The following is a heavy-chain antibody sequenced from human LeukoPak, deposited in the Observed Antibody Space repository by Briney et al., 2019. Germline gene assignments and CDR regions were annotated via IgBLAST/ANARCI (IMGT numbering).Heavy chain of an antibody. V-gene: IGHV4-61*02. CDR2: IYTSGST. CDR3: ARGFGSGWLIDY. D-gene: IGHD6-19*01. Sequence: SETLSLTCTVSGGSISSGSYYWSWIRQPAGKGLEWIGRIYTSGSTNYNPSLKSRVTISVDKSKNQFSLKLSSVTAADTAVYYCARGFGSGWLIDYWGQGTLVTVSS. CDR1: GGSISSGSYY. J-gene: IGHJ4*02.